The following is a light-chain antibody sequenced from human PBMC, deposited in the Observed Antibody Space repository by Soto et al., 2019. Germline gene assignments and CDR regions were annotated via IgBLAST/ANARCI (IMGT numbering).Light chain of an antibody. V-gene: IGKV3-15*01. CDR1: QSVSSN. Sequence: EVVMTQSPATLSVSPGERATLSCRASQSVSSNLAWYQQKPGQAPRLLIYGASTGATGIPARFSGSGSGTEFTLTISSLQSEDFAVYYCQQYNNWPLFGQGTKVDIK. J-gene: IGKJ1*01. CDR3: QQYNNWPL. CDR2: GAS.